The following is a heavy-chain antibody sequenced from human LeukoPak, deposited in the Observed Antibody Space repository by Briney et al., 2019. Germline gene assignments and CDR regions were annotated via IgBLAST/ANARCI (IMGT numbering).Heavy chain of an antibody. CDR3: ARDAFLSGSLSPVDY. Sequence: GASVKVSFKASGYTFTDYYIHWVRQAPGQGLEWMGIINPSGGSTSYAQKFQGRVTMTRDTSTSTVYMELSSLRSEDTAVYYCARDAFLSGSLSPVDYWGQGTLVTVSS. CDR1: GYTFTDYY. J-gene: IGHJ4*02. V-gene: IGHV1-46*01. D-gene: IGHD5-12*01. CDR2: INPSGGST.